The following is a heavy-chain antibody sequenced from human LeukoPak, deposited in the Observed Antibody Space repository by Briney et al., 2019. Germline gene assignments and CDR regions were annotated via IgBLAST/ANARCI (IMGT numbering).Heavy chain of an antibody. CDR2: IQYDGSNK. Sequence: GGSLRLSRAASGFTFNNYGMHWVRQAPGKGLEWVAFIQYDGSNKYYADSVKGRLTISRDNSKNTLYLQMNSLRTEDTAVYYCAKFADDYYDSSGYYDDYWGQGTLVTVSS. J-gene: IGHJ4*02. V-gene: IGHV3-30*02. D-gene: IGHD3-22*01. CDR3: AKFADDYYDSSGYYDDY. CDR1: GFTFNNYG.